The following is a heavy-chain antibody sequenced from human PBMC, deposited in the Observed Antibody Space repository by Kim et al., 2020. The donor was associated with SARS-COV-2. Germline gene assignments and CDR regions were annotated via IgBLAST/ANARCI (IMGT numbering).Heavy chain of an antibody. D-gene: IGHD3-10*01. Sequence: DSVKGRFTVSRDDSKNTVYLQMNSLKTEDTAVYYCARGGSYYGSGSYYDYWGHGILVTVSS. CDR3: ARGGSYYGSGSYYDY. J-gene: IGHJ4*01. V-gene: IGHV3-30*01.